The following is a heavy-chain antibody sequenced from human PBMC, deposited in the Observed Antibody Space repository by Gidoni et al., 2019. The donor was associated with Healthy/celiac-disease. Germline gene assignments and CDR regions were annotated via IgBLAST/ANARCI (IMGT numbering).Heavy chain of an antibody. CDR3: AKSSYDFWSGYYSGFDY. Sequence: EVQLLESGGGLVQPGGSLRLSCAASGFTFSSYAMGWVRQAPGKGLEWVSAISGSGGSTYYADSVKGRFTISRDNSKNTLYLQMNSLRAEDTAVYYCAKSSYDFWSGYYSGFDYWGQGTLVTVSS. J-gene: IGHJ4*02. D-gene: IGHD3-3*01. CDR1: GFTFSSYA. CDR2: ISGSGGST. V-gene: IGHV3-23*01.